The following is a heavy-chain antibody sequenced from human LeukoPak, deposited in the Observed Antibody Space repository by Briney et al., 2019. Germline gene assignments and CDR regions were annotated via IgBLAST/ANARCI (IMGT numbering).Heavy chain of an antibody. CDR2: IHSGGST. V-gene: IGHV3-66*01. J-gene: IGHJ6*02. CDR3: ARDQVLYGGQYYYYYYGMDV. D-gene: IGHD4-23*01. Sequence: PGGSLRLSCAASGFTVSSNYMSWVRQAPGKGLEWVSVIHSGGSTYYADSVKGRFTISRDNSKNTLYLQMNSLRAEDTAVYYCARDQVLYGGQYYYYYYGMDVWGQGTTVTVSS. CDR1: GFTVSSNY.